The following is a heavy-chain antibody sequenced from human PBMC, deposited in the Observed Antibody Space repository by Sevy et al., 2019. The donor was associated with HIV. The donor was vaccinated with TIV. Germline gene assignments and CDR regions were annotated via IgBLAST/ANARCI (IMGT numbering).Heavy chain of an antibody. CDR3: ARDGNGLFDY. CDR2: ISSSSSTI. CDR1: GFTFSSYN. V-gene: IGHV3-48*01. J-gene: IGHJ4*02. D-gene: IGHD2-8*01. Sequence: GGSLRLSCAASGFTFSSYNMNWVRQAPGKGLEWVSYISSSSSTIYYADSVKGRFTISRDNAKNSLYLQMNSLRAEDTAVYYCARDGNGLFDYWGQGTLVIVSS.